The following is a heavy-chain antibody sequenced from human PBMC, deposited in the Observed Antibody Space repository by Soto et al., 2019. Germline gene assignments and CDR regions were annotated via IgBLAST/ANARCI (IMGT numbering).Heavy chain of an antibody. Sequence: PSETLSLTCAVYGGSFSGYYWSWIRQPPGKGLEWIGEINHSGSTNYNPSLKSRVTISVDTSKNQFSLKLSSVTAADTAVYYCERVGLVVVADTGLDYWGQGTLVTVS. CDR2: INHSGST. CDR3: ERVGLVVVADTGLDY. CDR1: GGSFSGYY. J-gene: IGHJ4*02. V-gene: IGHV4-34*01. D-gene: IGHD2-15*01.